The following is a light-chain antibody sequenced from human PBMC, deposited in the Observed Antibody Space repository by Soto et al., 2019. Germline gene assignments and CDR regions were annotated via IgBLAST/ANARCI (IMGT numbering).Light chain of an antibody. J-gene: IGKJ1*01. Sequence: EIVLTQSPATLSLSPGERYTLSCRASHSVSSYLAWYQQKPDQAPRLLIYDASNRATGIPARFSGSGSGTDFTLTISRLEPEDFAVYYCQPYTDWPLTFGQGTKVDIK. V-gene: IGKV3-11*01. CDR1: HSVSSY. CDR2: DAS. CDR3: QPYTDWPLT.